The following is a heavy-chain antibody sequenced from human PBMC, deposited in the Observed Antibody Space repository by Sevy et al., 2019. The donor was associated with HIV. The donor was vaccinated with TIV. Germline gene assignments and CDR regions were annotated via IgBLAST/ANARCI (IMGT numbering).Heavy chain of an antibody. D-gene: IGHD3-9*01. V-gene: IGHV1-2*02. Sequence: ASVKVSCKASGYTFTGYYMHWVRQAPGQGLEWMGWINPNSGGTNYAQKFQGRVTMTRDTSIGTAYMELSRLRSDDTAVYYCARMGRRVIYDILTGYYMRAFDIWGQGTMVTVSS. CDR1: GYTFTGYY. CDR3: ARMGRRVIYDILTGYYMRAFDI. CDR2: INPNSGGT. J-gene: IGHJ3*02.